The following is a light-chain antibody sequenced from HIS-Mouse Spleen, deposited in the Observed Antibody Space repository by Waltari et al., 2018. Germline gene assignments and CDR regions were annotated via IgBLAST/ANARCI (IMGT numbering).Light chain of an antibody. J-gene: IGLJ1*01. CDR3: SSYTSSSTYV. CDR2: EVS. V-gene: IGLV2-14*01. Sequence: QSALTQPASVSGSPGQSLTLSCTGTSSDVGGYNYVSWYQQHPGKAPKLMLYEVSNRPSGVSNRFSGSKSGNTASLTISGLQAEDEADYYCSSYTSSSTYVFGTGTKVTVL. CDR1: SSDVGGYNY.